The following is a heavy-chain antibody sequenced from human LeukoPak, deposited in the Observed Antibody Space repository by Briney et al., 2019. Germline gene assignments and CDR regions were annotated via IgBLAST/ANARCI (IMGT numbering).Heavy chain of an antibody. J-gene: IGHJ4*02. CDR1: GFTFNNYS. V-gene: IGHV3-30*18. CDR3: VNENYYGSGSYADH. D-gene: IGHD3-10*01. Sequence: PGGSLRLSCAASGFTFNNYSMHWVRQAPGKGLEWVAMISYDGSNTYYADSVKGRFTISRDNSKNTLYLQMNSLRAEDTAVYYCVNENYYGSGSYADHWGQGTLVTVSS. CDR2: ISYDGSNT.